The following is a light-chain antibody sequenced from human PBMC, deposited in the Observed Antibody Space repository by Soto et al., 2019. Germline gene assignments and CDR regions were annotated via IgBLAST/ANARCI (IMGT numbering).Light chain of an antibody. V-gene: IGKV3-20*01. J-gene: IGKJ5*01. CDR2: GAS. CDR3: QHYVERSPIT. Sequence: EIVMTQSPGTLSLSPGERATLSCRASQSVSSRLAWYQQKPGQAPRLLISGASSRATGTPDRFSGSGSGTDFTLTISRLEPEDFALYYCQHYVERSPITFGQGTRLEIK. CDR1: QSVSSR.